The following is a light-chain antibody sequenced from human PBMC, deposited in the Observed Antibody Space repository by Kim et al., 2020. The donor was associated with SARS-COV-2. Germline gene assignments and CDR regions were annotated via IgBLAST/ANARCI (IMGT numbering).Light chain of an antibody. Sequence: DVVMTQSPLSLPVTLGQPASISCRSSQSLVYDDGNTYLNWFQQRPGQSPRRLIYEDSNRDSGVPDRFSGSGSGTDFTLKISGVEAEDVGVYYCMQGTHPFTFGQGTKLEI. CDR3: MQGTHPFT. V-gene: IGKV2-30*01. CDR2: EDS. CDR1: QSLVYDDGNTY. J-gene: IGKJ2*01.